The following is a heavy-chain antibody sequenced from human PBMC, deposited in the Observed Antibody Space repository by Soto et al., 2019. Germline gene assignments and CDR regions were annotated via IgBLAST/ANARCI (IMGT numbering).Heavy chain of an antibody. CDR3: ARGRSASSDFDS. Sequence: EVQLVESGGGLVQPGGSLRLSCAASGFTVSTYYMNWVRQAPGEGLEWVSVVYSGGTTYYADSVRGRFTISRDNSKSTLFLQMNRLRAEDTAVYYCARGRSASSDFDSWGQGTLVTVYS. CDR1: GFTVSTYY. V-gene: IGHV3-66*01. J-gene: IGHJ4*02. CDR2: VYSGGTT. D-gene: IGHD3-10*01.